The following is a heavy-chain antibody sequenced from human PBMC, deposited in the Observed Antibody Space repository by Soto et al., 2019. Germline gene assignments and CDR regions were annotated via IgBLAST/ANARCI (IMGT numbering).Heavy chain of an antibody. Sequence: QVQLVQSGAEVKKPGASVKVSCKASGYTFTSYGISWVRQAPGQGLEWMGWMNPNSGNTGYAQKFQGRVTMTRNTXXRTADMELSSLRSEDTAVYYCARGRGHSSGWYGDYWGQGTLVTVSS. D-gene: IGHD6-19*01. CDR2: MNPNSGNT. CDR1: GYTFTSYG. CDR3: ARGRGHSSGWYGDY. V-gene: IGHV1-8*02. J-gene: IGHJ4*02.